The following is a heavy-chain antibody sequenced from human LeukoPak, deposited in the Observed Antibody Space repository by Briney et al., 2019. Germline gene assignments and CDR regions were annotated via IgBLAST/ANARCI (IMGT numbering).Heavy chain of an antibody. J-gene: IGHJ4*02. V-gene: IGHV4-39*01. CDR2: IYYSGST. CDR3: ARHRGITVVTPSFDY. D-gene: IGHD4-23*01. Sequence: SETLSLTCTVSGGSISSSSYYWGWIRQPPGKGLEWIGSIYYSGSTYYNPSLKSRVIISVDTSKNQFSLKLSSMTAADTAVYYCARHRGITVVTPSFDYWGQGTLVTVSS. CDR1: GGSISSSSYY.